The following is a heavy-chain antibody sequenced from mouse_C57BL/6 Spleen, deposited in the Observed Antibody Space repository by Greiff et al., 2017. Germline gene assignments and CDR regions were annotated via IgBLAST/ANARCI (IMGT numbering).Heavy chain of an antibody. CDR3: AREGDSWDYYAMDY. D-gene: IGHD1-1*02. CDR1: GYSITSGYY. V-gene: IGHV3-6*01. J-gene: IGHJ4*01. Sequence: EVKLQESGPGLVKPSQSLSLTCSVTGYSITSGYYWNWIRQFPGNKLEWMGYISYDGSNNYNPSLKNRISITRDTSKNQFFLKLNSVTTEDTATYYCAREGDSWDYYAMDYWGQGTSVTVSS. CDR2: ISYDGSN.